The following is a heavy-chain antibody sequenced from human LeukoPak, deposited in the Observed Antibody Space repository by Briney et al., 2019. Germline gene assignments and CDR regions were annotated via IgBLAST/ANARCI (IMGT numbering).Heavy chain of an antibody. CDR1: GGTFSSYA. Sequence: SVKVSCKASGGTFSSYAISWVRQAPGQGLEWMGGIIPIFGTANYAQKFQGRVTITTDESTSTAYMELSSLRSEDTAVYYCARGGGSYDLPNGYWGQGTLVTVSS. CDR2: IIPIFGTA. V-gene: IGHV1-69*05. D-gene: IGHD1-26*01. CDR3: ARGGGSYDLPNGY. J-gene: IGHJ4*02.